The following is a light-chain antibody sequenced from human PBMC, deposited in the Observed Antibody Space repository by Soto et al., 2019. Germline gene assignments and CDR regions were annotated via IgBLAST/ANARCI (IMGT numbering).Light chain of an antibody. CDR3: LKCNSPLTWT. Sequence: DIQMTQSPSSLSASVGDRVIITCRASQGISNYLAWYQQKPGKVPKLLIYAASTLQSGVPSRFSGSGSGTDFTLTISSLQPAPVATYPCLKCNSPLTWTFGQGTNVEIK. J-gene: IGKJ1*01. CDR2: AAS. V-gene: IGKV1-27*01. CDR1: QGISNY.